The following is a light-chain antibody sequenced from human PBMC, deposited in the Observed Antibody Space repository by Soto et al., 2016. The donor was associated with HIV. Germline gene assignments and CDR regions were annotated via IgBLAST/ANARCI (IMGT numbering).Light chain of an antibody. Sequence: SYELTQPPSVSVAPGKTARITCGGNNIGSKSVHWYQQKPGQAPVLVVYDDSDRPSGIPERFSGSNSGNTATLTISRVEAGDEADYYCQVWDSSSDHPYVFGTGTKVHRP. CDR2: DDS. CDR3: QVWDSSSDHPYV. V-gene: IGLV3-21*03. J-gene: IGLJ1*01. CDR1: NIGSKS.